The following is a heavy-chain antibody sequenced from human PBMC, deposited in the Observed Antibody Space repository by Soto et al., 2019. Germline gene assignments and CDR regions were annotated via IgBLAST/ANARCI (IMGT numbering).Heavy chain of an antibody. D-gene: IGHD6-13*01. Sequence: PGGSLRLSXAASGFTFSDYAMSWVRQAPGKGLEWVSSISGSGGSTYYADSVKGRFTISSDNSKNTLYLQMNYLRAEDTAVYFCAKETSSTWFLLDYWGQGTLVTVSS. CDR3: AKETSSTWFLLDY. CDR1: GFTFSDYA. J-gene: IGHJ4*02. V-gene: IGHV3-23*01. CDR2: ISGSGGST.